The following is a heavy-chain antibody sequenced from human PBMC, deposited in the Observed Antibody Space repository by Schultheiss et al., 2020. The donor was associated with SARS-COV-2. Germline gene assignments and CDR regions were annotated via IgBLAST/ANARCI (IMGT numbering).Heavy chain of an antibody. CDR2: IYYSGST. V-gene: IGHV4-59*02. CDR1: GASVSRYY. CDR3: ARDLRGLVDAFDV. D-gene: IGHD3/OR15-3a*01. Sequence: SETLSLTCTVSGASVSRYYWTWVRQSPGKGLEWIGYIYYSGSTNYNPSLNSRVTISIDRSKNQFSLRLTSVTAADTAVYYCARDLRGLVDAFDVWGQGTVVTVSS. J-gene: IGHJ3*01.